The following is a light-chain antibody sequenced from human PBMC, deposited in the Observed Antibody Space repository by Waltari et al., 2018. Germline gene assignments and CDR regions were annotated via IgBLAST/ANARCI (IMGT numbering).Light chain of an antibody. Sequence: DVVMTQSPDSLAVSLGERATINCKSSQRVLSSPNNKPYLAWYQQKSGQPPKLLISWASTRHSGVPDRFSASGSETDFTLTVNGLQAEDVAIYYCQQYYDVPYTFGQGTRLEIK. CDR2: WAS. CDR1: QRVLSSPNNKPY. CDR3: QQYYDVPYT. J-gene: IGKJ2*01. V-gene: IGKV4-1*01.